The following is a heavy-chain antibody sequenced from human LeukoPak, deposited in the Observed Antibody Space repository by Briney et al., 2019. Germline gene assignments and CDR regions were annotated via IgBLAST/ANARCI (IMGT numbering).Heavy chain of an antibody. Sequence: ASVKVSCKASGYTFTSYYMHWVRQAPGQGLEWMGIINPSGGSTSYAQKFQGRVTMTRDTSTSTVYMELSSLRSEDTAVYYCARGGTVVVGATVHDAFDIWGQGTMVTVSS. J-gene: IGHJ3*02. CDR3: ARGGTVVVGATVHDAFDI. D-gene: IGHD1-26*01. CDR1: GYTFTSYY. V-gene: IGHV1-46*01. CDR2: INPSGGST.